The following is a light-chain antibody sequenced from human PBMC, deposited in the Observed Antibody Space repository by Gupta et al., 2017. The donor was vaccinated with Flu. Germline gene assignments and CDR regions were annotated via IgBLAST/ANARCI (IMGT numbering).Light chain of an antibody. CDR2: AAS. CDR3: QQTYGVPT. J-gene: IGKJ2*01. CDR1: QNIFSY. V-gene: IGKV1-39*01. Sequence: DIQMTQSPSSLSVSVGDRVTITCRASQNIFSYLNWYQQKPGRAPKLLIYAASNLQTGVPSRFSGSGSGTDFTLTISSLHFEDFANYSWQQTYGVPTFGQGTKLQIK.